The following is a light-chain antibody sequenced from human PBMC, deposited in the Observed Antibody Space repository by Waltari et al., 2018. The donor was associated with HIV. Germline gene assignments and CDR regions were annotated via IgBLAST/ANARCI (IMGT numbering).Light chain of an antibody. CDR3: QAWDSSAMV. Sequence: YELTQPPSVSVSGGQTATITCSGPALGNKYVCWYQQKPGQSPILVIYGDSKRPSGIPERFSGSNSGGTATVTISGTQAMDEADYYCQAWDSSAMVFGGGTKLTVL. J-gene: IGLJ2*01. V-gene: IGLV3-1*01. CDR1: ALGNKY. CDR2: GDS.